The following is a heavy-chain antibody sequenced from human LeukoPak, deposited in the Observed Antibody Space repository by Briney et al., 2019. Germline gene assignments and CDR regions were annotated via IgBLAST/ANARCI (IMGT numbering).Heavy chain of an antibody. V-gene: IGHV1-2*06. CDR1: GYTFADYF. CDR2: INANSGGT. Sequence: ASVKVSCKTSGYTFADYFIHWMRQAPGQGLEWIGRINANSGGTEYQQKFQGRVTMTRDTSISTAYVEVNWLISDDTAIYYCARDVSSTPNWEFDYWGQGTLVTVSS. J-gene: IGHJ4*02. D-gene: IGHD1-26*01. CDR3: ARDVSSTPNWEFDY.